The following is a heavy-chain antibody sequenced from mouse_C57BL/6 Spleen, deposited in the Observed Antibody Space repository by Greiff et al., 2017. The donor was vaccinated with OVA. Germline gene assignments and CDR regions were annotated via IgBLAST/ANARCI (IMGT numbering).Heavy chain of an antibody. Sequence: ELQRVESGGGLVQPKGSLKLSCAASGFTFNTYAMHWVRQAPGKGLEWVARIRSNSSNYATYYADSVTDIFTISKDKSQGMLYLQMNNLKTEDTDMYYSVRDAYYSNYWFADWGQGTMLTVSA. D-gene: IGHD2-5*01. CDR3: VRDAYYSNYWFAD. CDR1: GFTFNTYA. CDR2: IRSNSSNYAT. V-gene: IGHV10-3*01. J-gene: IGHJ3*01.